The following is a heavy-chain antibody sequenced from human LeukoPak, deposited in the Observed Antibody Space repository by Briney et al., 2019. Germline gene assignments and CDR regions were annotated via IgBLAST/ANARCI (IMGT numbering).Heavy chain of an antibody. Sequence: GGSLRLSCAASGFTFSSCAMHWVRQAPGKGLEWVAVISYDGSDKYYADSVKGRFAISRDNSKNTLYLQMNSLRAEDTAVYYCARTTVTSSPFDYWGQGTLVTVPS. CDR3: ARTTVTSSPFDY. CDR2: ISYDGSDK. CDR1: GFTFSSCA. D-gene: IGHD4-17*01. J-gene: IGHJ4*02. V-gene: IGHV3-30*09.